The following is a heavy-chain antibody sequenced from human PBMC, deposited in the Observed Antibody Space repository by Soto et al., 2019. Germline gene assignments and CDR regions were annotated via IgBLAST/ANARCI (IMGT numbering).Heavy chain of an antibody. V-gene: IGHV3-23*01. CDR3: AKPRSDTSGWGADGFDP. CDR2: INNRGDST. CDR1: GFTFSSSA. J-gene: IGHJ5*02. Sequence: EVQLLESGGGLVQPGGSLRLSCAASGFTFSSSAMTWVRQAPGKGPEWVSSINNRGDSTYYADSVKGRFTISRDFSKNKLYLQMNKLRAGDTAVYYCAKPRSDTSGWGADGFDPWGQGTLVTVSS. D-gene: IGHD3-22*01.